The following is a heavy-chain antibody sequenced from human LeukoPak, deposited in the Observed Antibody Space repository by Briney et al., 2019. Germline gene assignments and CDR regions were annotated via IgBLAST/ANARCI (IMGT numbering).Heavy chain of an antibody. J-gene: IGHJ6*02. CDR2: INHSGST. CDR1: GDSISDYY. Sequence: SETLSLTCTVSGDSISDYYWSWIRQPPGKGLEWIGEINHSGSTNYNPSLKSRVTISVDTSKNQFSLKLSSVTAADTAVYYCARERPSSSGYYFGNYYYYGMDVWGQGTTVTVSS. V-gene: IGHV4-34*01. D-gene: IGHD3-22*01. CDR3: ARERPSSSGYYFGNYYYYGMDV.